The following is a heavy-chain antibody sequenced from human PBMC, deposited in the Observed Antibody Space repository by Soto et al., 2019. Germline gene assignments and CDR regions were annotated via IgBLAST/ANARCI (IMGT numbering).Heavy chain of an antibody. J-gene: IGHJ3*02. CDR2: ISGSGGST. CDR3: AKDRDDYIWGSYRYTGHAFDI. CDR1: GFTFSSYA. Sequence: GGSLRLSCAASGFTFSSYAMSWVRQAPGKGLEWVSAISGSGGSTYYADSVKGRFTISRDNSKNTLYLQMNSLRAEDTAVYYCAKDRDDYIWGSYRYTGHAFDIWGQGTMVTVSS. D-gene: IGHD3-16*02. V-gene: IGHV3-23*01.